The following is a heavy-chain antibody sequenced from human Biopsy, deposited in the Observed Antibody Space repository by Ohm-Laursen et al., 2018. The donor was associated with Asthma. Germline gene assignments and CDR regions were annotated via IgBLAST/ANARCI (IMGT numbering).Heavy chain of an antibody. CDR1: GFSVNSYA. D-gene: IGHD1-26*01. V-gene: IGHV3-30-3*02. J-gene: IGHJ4*02. CDR2: ISYDGSNK. Sequence: SLRLSCAASGFSVNSYAMHWVRQAPGKGLEWVAVISYDGSNKYYADSVKGRFTISRDKSKNTLYMQMNSLRAEDTAVYYCAKRGSYFDYWGQGTLVTVSS. CDR3: AKRGSYFDY.